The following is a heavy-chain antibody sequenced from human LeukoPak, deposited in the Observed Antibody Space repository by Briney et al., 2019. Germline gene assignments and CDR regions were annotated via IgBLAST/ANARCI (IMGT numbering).Heavy chain of an antibody. D-gene: IGHD3-3*01. V-gene: IGHV1-8*03. CDR1: GYTFTSYV. J-gene: IGHJ5*02. CDR2: MNPNSGNT. CDR3: ARTHDFWSGDGFDP. Sequence: ASLKVSCKASGYTFTSYVINWVGQATGQGLEWMGWMNPNSGNTGYAQKFQGRVTITRTTSISTAYMELSSLRSEETAVYYCARTHDFWSGDGFDPWGQGTLVTVSS.